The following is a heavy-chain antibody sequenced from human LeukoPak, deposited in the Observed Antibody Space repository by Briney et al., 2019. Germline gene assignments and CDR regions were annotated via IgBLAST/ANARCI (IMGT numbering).Heavy chain of an antibody. Sequence: GGSLRLSCAASGITFRSYGMHWVRQAPGKGLEWVAFTWYDGSNKYYADSVKGRFTISRDNSRNTLFLQMNSLKTEDTAVYYCTTDPSDGYCSSTSCYTGAGGFDYWGQGTLVTVSS. CDR2: TWYDGSNK. J-gene: IGHJ4*02. D-gene: IGHD2-2*02. CDR1: GITFRSYG. V-gene: IGHV3-30*02. CDR3: TTDPSDGYCSSTSCYTGAGGFDY.